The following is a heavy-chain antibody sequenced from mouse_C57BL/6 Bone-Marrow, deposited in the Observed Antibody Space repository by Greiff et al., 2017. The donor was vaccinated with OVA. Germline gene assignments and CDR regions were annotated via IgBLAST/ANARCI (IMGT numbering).Heavy chain of an antibody. CDR3: ARRAYYSNFRAFAY. J-gene: IGHJ3*01. V-gene: IGHV1-18*01. Sequence: VQLKQSGPELVKPGASVKIPCKASGYTFTDYNMDWVKQSHGKSLEWIGDINPNNGGTIYNQKFKGKATLTVDKSSSTAYMELRSLTSEDTAVYYCARRAYYSNFRAFAYWGQGTLVTVSA. CDR1: GYTFTDYN. D-gene: IGHD2-5*01. CDR2: INPNNGGT.